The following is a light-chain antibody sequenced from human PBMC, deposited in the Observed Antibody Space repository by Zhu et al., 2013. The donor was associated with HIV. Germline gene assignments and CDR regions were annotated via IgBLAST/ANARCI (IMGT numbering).Light chain of an antibody. CDR2: KAS. CDR3: QQANSVPLT. CDR1: QSISGW. J-gene: IGKJ4*01. Sequence: DIQMTQSPSTLSTSVGDRVTITCRASQSISGWLAWYQQKPGEAPKLLIYKASSLESGVPSRFSGSGSGTDFALTINSLQPEDFASYYCQQANSVPLTFGGGTKVEIK. V-gene: IGKV1-5*03.